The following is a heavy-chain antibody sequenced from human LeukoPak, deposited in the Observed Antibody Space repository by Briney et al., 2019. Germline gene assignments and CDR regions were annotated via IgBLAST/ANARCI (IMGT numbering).Heavy chain of an antibody. CDR3: ATYVNWVAGDV. CDR2: IKDDGSEK. J-gene: IGHJ6*02. D-gene: IGHD1-1*01. V-gene: IGHV3-7*01. Sequence: PGGSLRLSCAASAFTFSSHWMSWVRQAPGKGLEWVANIKDDGSEKYYEDSVKGRFTISRDNANNSLYLQMNSLRAEDTAVYYCATYVNWVAGDVYGQGTTVSVSS. CDR1: AFTFSSHW.